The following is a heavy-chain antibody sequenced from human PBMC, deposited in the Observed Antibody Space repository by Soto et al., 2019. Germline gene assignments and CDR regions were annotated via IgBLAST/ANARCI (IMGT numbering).Heavy chain of an antibody. V-gene: IGHV4-34*10. CDR1: DESFSGYY. CDR3: SRGRPPRY. CDR2: VDHSGSI. Sequence: PSEPLSLTCVVSDESFSGYYWSWIRQPPGKGLEWIGDVDHSGSIHYNPSLKSRLTMSVDTSRKHFSLSLSSVTAADAGTYFCSRGRPPRYWGQGTL. J-gene: IGHJ4*02.